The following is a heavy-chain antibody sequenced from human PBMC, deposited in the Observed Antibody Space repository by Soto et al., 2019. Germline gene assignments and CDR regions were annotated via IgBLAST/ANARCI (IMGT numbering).Heavy chain of an antibody. Sequence: EVQLLESGGDLVQPGGSLRLSCAASGFAFSNYAMNWVRQAPGKGLEWVSVISGGGGTTYYADSVKGRFTISRDNSKKTLYLQMSRLRGDDTAVYYCAKEWSQGYYLDYWGQGTLVIVSS. D-gene: IGHD2-15*01. V-gene: IGHV3-23*01. CDR1: GFAFSNYA. J-gene: IGHJ4*02. CDR3: AKEWSQGYYLDY. CDR2: ISGGGGTT.